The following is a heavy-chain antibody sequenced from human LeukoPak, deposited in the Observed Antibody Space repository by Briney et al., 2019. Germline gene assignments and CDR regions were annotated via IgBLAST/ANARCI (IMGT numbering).Heavy chain of an antibody. CDR3: TRTGDYYDSSTYYYGLDY. J-gene: IGHJ4*02. D-gene: IGHD3-22*01. CDR2: IRSKPYGGTT. CDR1: GFTFGDYV. V-gene: IGHV3-49*03. Sequence: GGSLRLSCTGSGFTFGDYVMSWFRQAPGKGLEWVGFIRSKPYGGTTEYAASVKGRFTISRDDSKNIAYLQMNSLKTEGTAVFYCTRTGDYYDSSTYYYGLDYWGQGTLVTVSS.